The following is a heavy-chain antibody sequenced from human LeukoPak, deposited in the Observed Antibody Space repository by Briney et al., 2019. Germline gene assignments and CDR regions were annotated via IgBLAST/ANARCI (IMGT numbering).Heavy chain of an antibody. J-gene: IGHJ4*02. CDR2: ISWNSGSI. CDR3: AKDTSFGVGYSYGVFDY. V-gene: IGHV3-9*01. CDR1: GFTFDDYA. Sequence: SGGSLRLSCAASGFTFDDYAMHWVRQAPGKGLEWVSGISWNSGSIGYADSVKGRFTISRDNAKNSLYLQMNSLRAEDTALYYCAKDTSFGVGYSYGVFDYWGQGTLVTVSS. D-gene: IGHD5-18*01.